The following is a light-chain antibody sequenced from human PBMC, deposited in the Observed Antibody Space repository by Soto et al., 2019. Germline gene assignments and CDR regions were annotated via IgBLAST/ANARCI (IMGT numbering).Light chain of an antibody. J-gene: IGLJ3*02. V-gene: IGLV2-14*01. CDR3: SSYTSSSTWV. CDR2: EVS. CDR1: SSDVGGYNY. Sequence: QSVLTQPASVSGSPGQSITISCTGTSSDVGGYNYVSWYQQRPGKAPKLMIYEVSNRPSGVSNRFSGSKSGNTASLTISGPQAEDEADYYCSSYTSSSTWVFGGGTKLTVL.